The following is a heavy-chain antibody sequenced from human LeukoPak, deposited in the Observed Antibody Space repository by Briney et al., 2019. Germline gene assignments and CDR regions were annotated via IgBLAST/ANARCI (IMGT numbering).Heavy chain of an antibody. CDR2: ISGSGGST. J-gene: IGHJ3*02. CDR1: GFTFSSYA. Sequence: GGSLRLSCAASGFTFSSYAMSWVRQAPGKGLEWVPAISGSGGSTYYADSVKGRFTISRDNSKNTLYLQMNSLRAEDTAVYYCATRLGCGGDCYDAFDIWGQGTVVTVSS. D-gene: IGHD2-21*02. V-gene: IGHV3-23*01. CDR3: ATRLGCGGDCYDAFDI.